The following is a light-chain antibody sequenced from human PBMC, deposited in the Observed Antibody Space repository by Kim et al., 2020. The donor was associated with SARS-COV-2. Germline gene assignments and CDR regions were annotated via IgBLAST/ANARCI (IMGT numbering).Light chain of an antibody. Sequence: QSALTQPASVSGSPGQSITFSCTGTSSDVGAYNSVSWYQQHPGKAPKLMIYDVSNRPSGVSNRFSGSKSGNTASLSISGLQAEDEADYYCTSYRGRGIYVFGTGTKVTVL. CDR1: SSDVGAYNS. CDR3: TSYRGRGIYV. V-gene: IGLV2-14*03. CDR2: DVS. J-gene: IGLJ1*01.